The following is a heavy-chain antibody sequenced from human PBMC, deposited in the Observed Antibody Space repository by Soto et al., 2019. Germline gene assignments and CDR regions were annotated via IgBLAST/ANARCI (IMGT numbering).Heavy chain of an antibody. CDR2: ISAYNGNT. Sequence: ASVKVSCKASGYTFTSYGISWVRQAPGQGLEWMGWISAYNGNTNYAQKLQGRVTMTTDTSTSTAYMELRSLRSDDTAVYYCAGNIAVRQRDWFDPWGQGTLVTVSS. V-gene: IGHV1-18*01. CDR1: GYTFTSYG. J-gene: IGHJ5*02. D-gene: IGHD6-6*01. CDR3: AGNIAVRQRDWFDP.